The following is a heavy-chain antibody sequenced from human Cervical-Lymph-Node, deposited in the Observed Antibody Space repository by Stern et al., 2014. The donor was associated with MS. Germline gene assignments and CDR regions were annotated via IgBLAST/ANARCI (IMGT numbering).Heavy chain of an antibody. CDR1: GGTFNNYA. Sequence: QVQLVQSGAEVKKPGSSVKVSCKASGGTFNNYAINWVRQAPGQGLEWMGGIIPIFGPANYALKFQGRVTFTADESTSTAYMELSSLRPEDTAVYYCARERHWIKVRDWYSDLWGRGTLVTVSS. CDR2: IIPIFGPA. J-gene: IGHJ2*01. V-gene: IGHV1-69*01. D-gene: IGHD3-10*01. CDR3: ARERHWIKVRDWYSDL.